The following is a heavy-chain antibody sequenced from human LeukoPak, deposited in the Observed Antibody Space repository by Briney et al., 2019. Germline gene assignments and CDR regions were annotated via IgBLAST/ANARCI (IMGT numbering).Heavy chain of an antibody. Sequence: PSETLSLTCAVYGGSFSGYYWSWIRRPPGKGLEGIGEINHSGSTNYNPSLKSRVTISVDTSKNQFSLKLSSVTAADTAVYYCARGRGSSGWYNDYWGQGTLVTVSS. D-gene: IGHD6-19*01. J-gene: IGHJ4*02. CDR2: INHSGST. V-gene: IGHV4-34*01. CDR3: ARGRGSSGWYNDY. CDR1: GGSFSGYY.